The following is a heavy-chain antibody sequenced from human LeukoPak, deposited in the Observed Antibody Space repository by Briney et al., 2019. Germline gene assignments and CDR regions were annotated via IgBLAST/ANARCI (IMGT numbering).Heavy chain of an antibody. D-gene: IGHD3-16*01. CDR1: GFTFSSYG. V-gene: IGHV3-33*08. J-gene: IGHJ4*02. Sequence: PGGSLRLSCAASGFTFSSYGMHWVRQAPGKGLEWVAVIWYDGSNKYYADSVKGRFTISRDNSKNTLYLQMNSLRAEDTAVYYCARDYTPLEVAGGYFDYWGQGTLVTVSS. CDR2: IWYDGSNK. CDR3: ARDYTPLEVAGGYFDY.